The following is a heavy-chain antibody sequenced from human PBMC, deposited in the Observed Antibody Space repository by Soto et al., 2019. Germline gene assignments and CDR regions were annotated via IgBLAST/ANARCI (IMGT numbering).Heavy chain of an antibody. D-gene: IGHD3-10*01. CDR1: GYTFTSYA. CDR3: ARERGSRITMVRGVSLDY. Sequence: ASVKVSFKASGYTFTSYAMHWVRQAPGQRLEWMGWINAGNGNTKYSQKFQGRVTITRDTSASTAYMELSSLRSEDTAVYYCARERGSRITMVRGVSLDYWGQGTLVTVSS. J-gene: IGHJ4*02. V-gene: IGHV1-3*01. CDR2: INAGNGNT.